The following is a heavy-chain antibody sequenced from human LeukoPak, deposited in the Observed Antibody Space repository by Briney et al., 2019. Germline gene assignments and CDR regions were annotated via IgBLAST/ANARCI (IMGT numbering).Heavy chain of an antibody. CDR3: VRELPRIVGASGGTWFDP. Sequence: SETLSLTCTVSDDSITSSSYYWGWIRQPPGKGLEWIGGIYYSGSTYYNPSLKSRVTISIDTSKTQFSLKLTSVTAADTAVYYCVRELPRIVGASGGTWFDPWGQGTLVTVSS. D-gene: IGHD1-26*01. CDR1: DDSITSSSYY. V-gene: IGHV4-39*07. CDR2: IYYSGST. J-gene: IGHJ5*02.